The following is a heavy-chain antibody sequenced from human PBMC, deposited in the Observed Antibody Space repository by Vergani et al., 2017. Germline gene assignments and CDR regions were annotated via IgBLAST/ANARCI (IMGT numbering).Heavy chain of an antibody. CDR2: IYTSGST. CDR3: ERDRGYSYGYLEAFDI. J-gene: IGHJ3*02. D-gene: IGHD5-18*01. CDR1: GGSISRGSYY. V-gene: IGHV4-61*02. Sequence: QVPLQESGPGLVKPSQTLSLTCTVSGGSISRGSYYWGSIRQPAGKGLEWIGRIYTSGSTHYNPSLKSRVTISVDTSKNQFSLKLSSVTAADTAVYYCERDRGYSYGYLEAFDIWGQGTMVTVSS.